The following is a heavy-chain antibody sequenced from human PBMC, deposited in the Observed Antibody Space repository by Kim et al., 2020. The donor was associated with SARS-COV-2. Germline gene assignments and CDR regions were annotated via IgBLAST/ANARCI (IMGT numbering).Heavy chain of an antibody. J-gene: IGHJ4*02. Sequence: YAQKFQERVTITRDMSTSTAYMELSSLRSEDTAVYYCAADVDYYGSGSSYWGQGTLVTVSS. V-gene: IGHV1-58*01. D-gene: IGHD3-10*01. CDR3: AADVDYYGSGSSY.